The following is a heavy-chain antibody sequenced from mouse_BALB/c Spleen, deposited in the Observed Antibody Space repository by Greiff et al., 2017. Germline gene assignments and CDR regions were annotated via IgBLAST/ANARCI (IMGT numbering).Heavy chain of an antibody. CDR2: IRNYANGYTT. D-gene: IGHD2-14*01. CDR3: GRVYYRYDAVWYFGV. V-gene: IGHV7-3*02. CDR1: GFTFTDYY. J-gene: IGHJ1*01. Sequence: EVKLMESGGGLVQPGGSLRLSCATSGFTFTDYYMSWVRQPPGKGLEWLGFIRNYANGYTTEYSASVKGRFTISRDNSQSILYLQMHTLRAEDSATFYCGRVYYRYDAVWYFGVWGAGTTVTVSS.